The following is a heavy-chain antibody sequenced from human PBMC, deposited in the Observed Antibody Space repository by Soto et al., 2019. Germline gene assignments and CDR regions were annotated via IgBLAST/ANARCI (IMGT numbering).Heavy chain of an antibody. CDR2: IYYSGST. J-gene: IGHJ4*02. V-gene: IGHV4-61*01. D-gene: IGHD1-7*01. CDR1: GGSVSSGSYY. CDR3: ARADWNYDVDY. Sequence: KASETLSLTCTVSGGSVSSGSYYWSWIRQPPGKGLEWIGYIYYSGSTNYNPSLKSRVTISVDTSKNQFSLKLSSVTAADTAVYYCARADWNYDVDYWGQGTLVTVSS.